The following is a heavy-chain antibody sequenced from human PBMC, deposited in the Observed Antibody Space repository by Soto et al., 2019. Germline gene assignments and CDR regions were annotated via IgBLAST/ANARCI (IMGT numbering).Heavy chain of an antibody. V-gene: IGHV1-69*13. D-gene: IGHD1-7*01. CDR3: AREYNWNSTYYGMDA. CDR1: GGIFSSYA. J-gene: IGHJ6*02. CDR2: IIPIFGTA. Sequence: ASVKVSCKASGGIFSSYAISWVRQDPGQGLEWMGGIIPIFGTANYAQKFQGRVTITADESTSTAYMELSSLRSEDTAMYYCAREYNWNSTYYGMDAWGQGTTVTVSS.